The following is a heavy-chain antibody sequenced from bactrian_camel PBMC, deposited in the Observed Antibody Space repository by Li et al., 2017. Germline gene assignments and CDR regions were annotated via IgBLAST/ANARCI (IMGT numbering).Heavy chain of an antibody. D-gene: IGHD3*01. CDR3: ARFLSQAAAN. CDR2: IVTGGSST. V-gene: IGHV3-2*01. J-gene: IGHJ4*01. CDR1: GFTFSSGY. Sequence: HVQLVESGGGLVQPGGSLRLSCAASGFTFSSGYTTWVRQAPGKGLEWVTSIVTGGSSTYYAASVKGRFTVSADSAKKTLYLQMNSLKPEDTGVYYCARFLSQAAANWGQGTQVTVS.